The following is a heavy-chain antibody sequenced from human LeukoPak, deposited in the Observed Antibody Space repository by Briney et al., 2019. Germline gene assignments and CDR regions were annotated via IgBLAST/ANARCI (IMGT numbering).Heavy chain of an antibody. D-gene: IGHD3-10*01. Sequence: PGGSLRLSCAASGFTFSSYSMNWVRQAPGKGLEWVSSISSSSSYIYYADSVTGRFTISRDNAKNSLYLQMNSLRAEDTAVYYCARVYGSGNYYMDVWGKGTTVTVSS. J-gene: IGHJ6*03. V-gene: IGHV3-21*01. CDR1: GFTFSSYS. CDR3: ARVYGSGNYYMDV. CDR2: ISSSSSYI.